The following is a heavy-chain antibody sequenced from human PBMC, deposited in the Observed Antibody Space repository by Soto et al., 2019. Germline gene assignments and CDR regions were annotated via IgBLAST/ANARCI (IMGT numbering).Heavy chain of an antibody. D-gene: IGHD3-10*01. J-gene: IGHJ4*02. CDR1: GGSICSGGFY. CDR3: AGGYGSGADVYYFDY. V-gene: IGHV4-31*03. Sequence: QVQLQESGPGLVKPSQTPSLTCTVSGGSICSGGFYWSWIRQHPGKGLEWIGYIYYSGSTYYNPSLKRRVPISVYPSKNQFSLRLRSVTAADTAVYNSAGGYGSGADVYYFDYWGKGTLVTVSS. CDR2: IYYSGST.